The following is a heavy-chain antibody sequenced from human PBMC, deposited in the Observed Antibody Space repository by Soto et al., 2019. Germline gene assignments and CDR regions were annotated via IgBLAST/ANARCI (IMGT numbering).Heavy chain of an antibody. Sequence: EVQLVASGGGLVKPGGSLRLSCAASGFTFSSYSMNWVRQAPGKGLEWVSSISSSSSYIYYADSVKGRFTISRDNAKNSLYLQMNSLRAEDTAVYYCATLSGGDYGDYGAFDIWGQGTMVTVSS. D-gene: IGHD4-17*01. CDR2: ISSSSSYI. CDR1: GFTFSSYS. J-gene: IGHJ3*02. V-gene: IGHV3-21*01. CDR3: ATLSGGDYGDYGAFDI.